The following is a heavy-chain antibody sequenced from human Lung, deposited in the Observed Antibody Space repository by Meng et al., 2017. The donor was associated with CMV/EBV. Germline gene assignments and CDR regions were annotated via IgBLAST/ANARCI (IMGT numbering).Heavy chain of an antibody. CDR3: ARGHVPISGVVPRGFDP. CDR1: GGSMNNYF. Sequence: SETLSLXCTVSGGSMNNYFWSWIRQPPGKGLEWIGYIHSSGSTNYSPSLKSRVSISVDRSKNQFSLKLTSVTATDTAVYYCARGHVPISGVVPRGFDPWGQGTPVTVSS. D-gene: IGHD3-3*01. J-gene: IGHJ5*01. V-gene: IGHV4-59*01. CDR2: IHSSGST.